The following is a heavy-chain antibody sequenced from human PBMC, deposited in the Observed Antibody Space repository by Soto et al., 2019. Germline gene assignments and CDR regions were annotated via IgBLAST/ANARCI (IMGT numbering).Heavy chain of an antibody. J-gene: IGHJ6*02. D-gene: IGHD3-3*01. CDR1: GFTFNSYS. Sequence: LRLSCAVSGFTFNSYSMNWVRQAPGKGLEWVSSISSFSNYMYYTDSVKGRFTISRDNARNSLYLQMNSLRAEDTAVYYCARLGFNYDFLSGYYNVHHYYGIDVWGQGTTVTVSS. V-gene: IGHV3-21*01. CDR3: ARLGFNYDFLSGYYNVHHYYGIDV. CDR2: ISSFSNYM.